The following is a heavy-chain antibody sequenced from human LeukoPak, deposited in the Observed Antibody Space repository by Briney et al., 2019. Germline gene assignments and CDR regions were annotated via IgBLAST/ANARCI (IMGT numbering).Heavy chain of an antibody. CDR2: ISWNSGSI. CDR1: GFTFDDYA. Sequence: GGSLRLSCAASGFTFDDYAMHWVRQAPGKGLEWVSGISWNSGSIGYADSVKGRFTISRDNAKNSLYLQMNSLRAEDMALYYCAKDQSAVPDAFDIWGQGTMVTVSS. V-gene: IGHV3-9*03. D-gene: IGHD6-19*01. J-gene: IGHJ3*02. CDR3: AKDQSAVPDAFDI.